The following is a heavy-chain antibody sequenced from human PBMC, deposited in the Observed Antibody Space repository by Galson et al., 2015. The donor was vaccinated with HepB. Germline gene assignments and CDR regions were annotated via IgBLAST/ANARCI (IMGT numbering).Heavy chain of an antibody. CDR3: ARDRVVPAAIPYYYGMDV. V-gene: IGHV3-53*01. Sequence: SLRLYCAASGFTVSSNYMSCARQAQGKGLEWVSVIYSGGSTYYADSVKGRFTISRDNSKNTLYLQMNSLRAEDTAVYYCARDRVVPAAIPYYYGMDVWVQGTTVTVSS. CDR2: IYSGGST. J-gene: IGHJ6*02. D-gene: IGHD2-2*01. CDR1: GFTVSSNY.